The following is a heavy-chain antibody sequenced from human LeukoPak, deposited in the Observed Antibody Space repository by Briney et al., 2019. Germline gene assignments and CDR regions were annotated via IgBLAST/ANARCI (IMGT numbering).Heavy chain of an antibody. J-gene: IGHJ3*02. V-gene: IGHV1-2*06. D-gene: IGHD3-22*01. CDR3: VRDHDSSGRTDDAFDI. CDR2: INPNSGDT. CDR1: GYSFTGYY. Sequence: ASVKVSCKASGYSFTGYYIHWVRQAPGQGLEWMGRINPNSGDTTYAQKFQGRVTVTRDTSISTAYMELSSLTSDDMAVYYCVRDHDSSGRTDDAFDIWGQGTMVTVSS.